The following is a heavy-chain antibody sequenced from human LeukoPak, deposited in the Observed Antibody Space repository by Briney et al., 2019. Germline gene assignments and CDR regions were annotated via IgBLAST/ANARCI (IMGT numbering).Heavy chain of an antibody. J-gene: IGHJ2*01. D-gene: IGHD6-13*01. CDR2: IYYSGST. CDR3: ARVYYSSSYDYWYFDL. CDR1: GGSIRSYY. Sequence: SETLSLTCTVSGGSIRSYYWSWVRQPPGKGLEWIGYIYYSGSTNYNPSLKSGVTISVDTSKKQLSLKLSSVTAADTAVYYCARVYYSSSYDYWYFDLWGRGTLVTVSS. V-gene: IGHV4-59*01.